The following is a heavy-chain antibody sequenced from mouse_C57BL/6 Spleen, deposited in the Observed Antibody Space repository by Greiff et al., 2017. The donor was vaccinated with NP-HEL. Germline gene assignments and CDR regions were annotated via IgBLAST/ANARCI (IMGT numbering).Heavy chain of an antibody. Sequence: QVQLQQSGAELVRPGTSVKMSCKASGYTFTNYWIGWAKQRPGHGLEWIGDIYPGGGYTNYNEKFKGKATLTADKSSSTAYMQFSSLTSEDSAIYYCARSSAYYFDYWGQGTTLTVSS. CDR1: GYTFTNYW. CDR2: IYPGGGYT. J-gene: IGHJ2*01. CDR3: ARSSAYYFDY. V-gene: IGHV1-63*01.